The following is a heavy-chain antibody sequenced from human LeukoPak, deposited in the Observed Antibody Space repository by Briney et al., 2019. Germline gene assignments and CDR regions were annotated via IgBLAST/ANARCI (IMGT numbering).Heavy chain of an antibody. J-gene: IGHJ5*02. CDR2: IWYDGSNK. CDR1: GFTFCSYG. Sequence: GGSLRLSCAASGFTFCSYGMHWVRQAPGKGLEWVAVIWYDGSNKYYADSVKGRFTISRDNSKNTLYLQMNSLRAEDTAVYYCARDESDGGWFDPWGQGTLVTVSS. V-gene: IGHV3-33*01. CDR3: ARDESDGGWFDP. D-gene: IGHD2-21*02.